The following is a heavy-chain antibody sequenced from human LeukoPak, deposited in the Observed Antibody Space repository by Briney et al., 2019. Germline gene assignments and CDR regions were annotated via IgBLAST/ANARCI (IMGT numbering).Heavy chain of an antibody. CDR1: XXXXXXYX. CDR3: AKAGAGEAFDI. V-gene: IGHV3-30*18. D-gene: IGHD3-10*01. CDR2: ISYDGSNK. Sequence: PGGSXRXXXXXXXXXXXXYXXHWVXXAXGKGLEWVAVISYDGSNKYYADSVKGRFTISRDNSKNTLYLQMNSLRAEDTAVYYCAKAGAGEAFDIWGQGTMVTVSS. J-gene: IGHJ3*02.